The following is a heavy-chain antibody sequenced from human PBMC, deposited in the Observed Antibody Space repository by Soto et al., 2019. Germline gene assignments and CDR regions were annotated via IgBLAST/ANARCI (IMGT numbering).Heavy chain of an antibody. D-gene: IGHD3-9*01. CDR3: ARGDYDVLTGHYPLDY. Sequence: ASVKVSCKASGYTFTSYGISWVRQAPGQGLEWMGWISAYNGNTNYAQKLQGRVTMTTDTSTSTAYMELRSLRSDDTAVYYCARGDYDVLTGHYPLDYWGQGTLVTVSS. V-gene: IGHV1-18*04. CDR2: ISAYNGNT. CDR1: GYTFTSYG. J-gene: IGHJ4*02.